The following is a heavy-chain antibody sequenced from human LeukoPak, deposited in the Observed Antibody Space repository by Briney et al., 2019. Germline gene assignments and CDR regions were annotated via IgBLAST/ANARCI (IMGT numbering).Heavy chain of an antibody. CDR1: GFTFSSYA. J-gene: IGHJ4*02. CDR3: AKDRQWLVQRGFYFDY. V-gene: IGHV3-23*01. D-gene: IGHD6-19*01. CDR2: ISGSGGST. Sequence: GGSLRLSCAASGFTFSSYAMSWVRQAPGKGLEWVSAISGSGGSTYYADSVKGRFTISRDNSKNTLYLQMNSLRAEDTAVYYCAKDRQWLVQRGFYFDYWGQGTLVTVSS.